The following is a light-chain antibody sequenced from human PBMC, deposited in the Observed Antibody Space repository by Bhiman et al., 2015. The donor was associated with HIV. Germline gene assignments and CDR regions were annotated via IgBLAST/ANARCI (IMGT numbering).Light chain of an antibody. CDR2: DVS. V-gene: IGLV2-14*03. CDR1: SSDVGGYNY. J-gene: IGLJ1*01. CDR3: SSYTSGSTLV. Sequence: QSALTQPASVSGSPGQSITISCTGTSSDVGGYNYVSWYQQHPGKAPKLLIYDVSNRPSGISYRFSGSKSGNTASLTISGLQAADEADYYCSSYTSGSTLVFGTGTKVTVL.